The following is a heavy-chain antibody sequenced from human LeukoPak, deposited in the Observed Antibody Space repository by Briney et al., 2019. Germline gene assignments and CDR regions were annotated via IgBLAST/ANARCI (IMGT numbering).Heavy chain of an antibody. J-gene: IGHJ4*02. V-gene: IGHV3-21*01. CDR3: ARVSSGWYVDY. Sequence: PGGSLRLSCAASEFTFSSYSMNWVRQAPGKGLEWVSSIYSSSNYINYADSVKGRFTISRDNAKNSLYLQMNSLRAEDTAVYYCARVSSGWYVDYWGQGTLVTVSS. CDR1: EFTFSSYS. CDR2: IYSSSNYI. D-gene: IGHD6-19*01.